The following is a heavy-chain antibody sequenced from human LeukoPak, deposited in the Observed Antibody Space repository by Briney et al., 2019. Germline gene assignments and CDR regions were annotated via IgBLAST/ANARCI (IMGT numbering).Heavy chain of an antibody. CDR2: ISSSVSSM. Sequence: GGSLRLSCAASGFTFSDYYMSWIRQAPGKGLGWVSYISSSVSSMRYADSVKGRFTISRDNAKNSLYLQMNSLRAEDTAVYYCARRGYSTYGMDVWGQGTTVTVSS. CDR1: GFTFSDYY. V-gene: IGHV3-11*01. CDR3: ARRGYSTYGMDV. J-gene: IGHJ6*02. D-gene: IGHD5-18*01.